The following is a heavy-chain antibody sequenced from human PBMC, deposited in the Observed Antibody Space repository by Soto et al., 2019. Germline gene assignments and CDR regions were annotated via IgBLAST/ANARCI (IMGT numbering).Heavy chain of an antibody. CDR2: IFNSGTT. V-gene: IGHV4-31*02. Sequence: PSETLSLTCSVSGASTGSHSHWTWIRQPPGKGLEWMGYIFNSGTTFYNTSLTSRLSISMDTPGNHFSLGLRSVPAADTAVYYCALALGPTTGLDYWGQGTLVTVSS. D-gene: IGHD1-26*01. J-gene: IGHJ4*02. CDR3: ALALGPTTGLDY. CDR1: GASTGSHSH.